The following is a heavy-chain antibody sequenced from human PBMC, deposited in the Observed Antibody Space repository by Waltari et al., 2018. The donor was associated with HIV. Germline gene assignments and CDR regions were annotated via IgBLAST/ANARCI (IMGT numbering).Heavy chain of an antibody. J-gene: IGHJ4*02. CDR2: INHVGSV. CDR3: ARGSIDFDS. Sequence: WIRQSPGGGLEWIGEINHVGSVKYNLSLKSRVTMSVDTSKNQFSLILKSVTAADTAIYFCARGSIDFDSWGQGTLVSVSS. V-gene: IGHV4-34*01.